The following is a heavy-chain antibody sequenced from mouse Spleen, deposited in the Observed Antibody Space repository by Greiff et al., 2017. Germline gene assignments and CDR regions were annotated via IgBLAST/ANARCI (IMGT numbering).Heavy chain of an antibody. D-gene: IGHD4-1*01. Sequence: EVQLVESGGGLVKPGGSLKLSCAASGFTFSSYAMSWVRQSPEKRLEWVAEISSGGSYTYYPDSVKGRFTISRDNAKNTLYLQMSSLKSEDTAMYYCARPLTGTSWFAYWGQGTLVTVSA. CDR3: ARPLTGTSWFAY. J-gene: IGHJ3*01. V-gene: IGHV5-6*01. CDR1: GFTFSSYA. CDR2: ISSGGSYT.